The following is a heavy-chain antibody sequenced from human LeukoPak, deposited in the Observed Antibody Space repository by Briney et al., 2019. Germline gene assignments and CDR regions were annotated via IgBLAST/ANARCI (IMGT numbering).Heavy chain of an antibody. V-gene: IGHV4-30-4*08. D-gene: IGHD4-17*01. Sequence: SQTLSLTCTVSGGSISSGDYYWGWIRQPPGKGLEWIGYIYYGGSTYYNPSLKSRVTISVDTSKNQFSLKLSSVTAADTAVYYCARPHRDYGEYYFDYWGQGTLVTVSS. J-gene: IGHJ4*02. CDR2: IYYGGST. CDR1: GGSISSGDYY. CDR3: ARPHRDYGEYYFDY.